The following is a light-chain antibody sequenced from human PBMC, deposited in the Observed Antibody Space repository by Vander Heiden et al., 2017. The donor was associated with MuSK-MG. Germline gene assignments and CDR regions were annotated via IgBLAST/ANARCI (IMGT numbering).Light chain of an antibody. J-gene: IGLJ2*01. V-gene: IGLV1-51*01. CDR2: DNN. Sequence: QSVLTQPPSVSAAPGQKVTISSSGSSPNIGNNYVSWYQQPPGTAPKLLIYDNNKRPSGIPDRFSGSRSDTSATLGITGLQTGDEADYYCGTWDSSLNALFGGGTKLTVL. CDR3: GTWDSSLNAL. CDR1: SPNIGNNY.